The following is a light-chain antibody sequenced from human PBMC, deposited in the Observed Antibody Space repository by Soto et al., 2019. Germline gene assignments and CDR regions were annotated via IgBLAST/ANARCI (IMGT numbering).Light chain of an antibody. CDR1: QTISSW. CDR2: HDS. V-gene: IGKV1-5*01. CDR3: QQYHDYWT. Sequence: IQMTQSPSTLSGSIGDSVTITCRASQTISSWLAWYQQKPGKAPQVLIYHDSSLESGAPSRFSASGSGTEFTLTISSLPPDDLATYYCQQYHDYWTFGQGTKVDIK. J-gene: IGKJ1*01.